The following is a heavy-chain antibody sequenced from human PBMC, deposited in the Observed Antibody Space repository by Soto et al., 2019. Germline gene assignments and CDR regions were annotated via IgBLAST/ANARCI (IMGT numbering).Heavy chain of an antibody. CDR1: EFTFSGRS. CDR3: ARDRYYDSSDLAY. D-gene: IGHD3-22*01. CDR2: IDKVGTDS. J-gene: IGHJ4*02. V-gene: IGHV3-74*01. Sequence: GGSLRLSCAASEFTFSGRSVHWVRQAPGKGLVWVSGIDKVGTDSTYADSVKGRFTSSRDNAKNTVYLQMNSLRVEDTAVYYCARDRYYDSSDLAYWGQGTLVTVSS.